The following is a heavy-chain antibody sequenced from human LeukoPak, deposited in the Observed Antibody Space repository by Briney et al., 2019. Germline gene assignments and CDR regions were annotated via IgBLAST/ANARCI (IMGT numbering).Heavy chain of an antibody. CDR1: GGSISSGGYS. CDR3: ARGGALLWFGELLSPSGNWFDP. Sequence: SQTLSLTCAVSGGSISSGGYSWSWIRQPPGKGLEWIGYIYHSGCTYYNPSLKSPVTISVDRSNNQFSLKLRSVTAADTAVYYCARGGALLWFGELLSPSGNWFDPWGQGTLVTVSS. CDR2: IYHSGCT. D-gene: IGHD3-10*01. J-gene: IGHJ5*02. V-gene: IGHV4-30-2*01.